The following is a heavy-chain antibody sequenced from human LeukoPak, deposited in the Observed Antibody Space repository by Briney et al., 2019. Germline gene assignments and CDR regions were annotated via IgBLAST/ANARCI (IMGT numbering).Heavy chain of an antibody. CDR1: GGSISSYY. CDR2: IYYSGST. D-gene: IGHD3-3*01. J-gene: IGHJ2*01. V-gene: IGHV4-59*01. Sequence: KSSETLSLTCTVSGGSISSYYWSWIRQPPGKGLEWIGYIYYSGSTNYNPSLKSRVTISVDTSKNQFSLKLSSVTAADTAVYYCARVGGYDFWSGYPDNYWYFDLWGRGTLVTVSS. CDR3: ARVGGYDFWSGYPDNYWYFDL.